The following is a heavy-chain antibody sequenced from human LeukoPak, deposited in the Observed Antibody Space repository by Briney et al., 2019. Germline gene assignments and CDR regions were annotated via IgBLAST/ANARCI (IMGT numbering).Heavy chain of an antibody. CDR1: VFTFSYYD. J-gene: IGHJ4*02. CDR3: ARVAKKPVGGVYYFDY. V-gene: IGHV3-13*01. CDR2: IGTAGDT. D-gene: IGHD2-8*01. Sequence: PGGSLRLSCAASVFTFSYYDMHWVPRATGKGVEWVSAIGTAGDTYYTGSVKGRFTISRENAKNSLYLQMISLRAGDTAVYYSARVAKKPVGGVYYFDYWGQGTLVTAYS.